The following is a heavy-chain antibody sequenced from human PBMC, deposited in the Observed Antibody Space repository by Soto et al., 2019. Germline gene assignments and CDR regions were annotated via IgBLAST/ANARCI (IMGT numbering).Heavy chain of an antibody. Sequence: PGESLKISCKGSGYSFTSYWISWVRQMPGKGLEWMGRIDPSDSYTNYSPSFQGHVTISADKSISTAYLQWSSLKASDTAMYYCAREDIVVVPAAIPPYYYYYGMDVWRQGTTVTVSS. J-gene: IGHJ6*02. CDR3: AREDIVVVPAAIPPYYYYYGMDV. CDR2: IDPSDSYT. D-gene: IGHD2-2*02. CDR1: GYSFTSYW. V-gene: IGHV5-10-1*01.